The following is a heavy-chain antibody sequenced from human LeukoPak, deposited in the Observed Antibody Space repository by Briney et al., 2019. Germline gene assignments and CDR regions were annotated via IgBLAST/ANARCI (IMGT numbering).Heavy chain of an antibody. CDR3: ARVPTWGLCFDY. V-gene: IGHV1-46*01. CDR1: GYTFTSYY. D-gene: IGHD3-16*01. CDR2: INPSGGST. Sequence: GASVKVSCKASGYTFTSYYMHWVRQAPGQGLEWMGIINPSGGSTSYAQKFQGRVTMTRDMSTSTVYMELSSLRAEDTAVYYCARVPTWGLCFDYWGQGTLVTASS. J-gene: IGHJ4*02.